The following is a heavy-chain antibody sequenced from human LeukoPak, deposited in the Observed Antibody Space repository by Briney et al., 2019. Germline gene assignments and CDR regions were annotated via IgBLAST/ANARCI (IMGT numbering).Heavy chain of an antibody. D-gene: IGHD3-22*01. CDR3: GRPNPDSSGYYGSFDP. Sequence: SETLSLTCSVSGGSISSSSDYWGWVRQPPGKGLEWIGSIYHSETTYYNPSLKSRVIISVDTSKNQFSLRLNSVTAADTAVYYCGRPNPDSSGYYGSFDPWGQGILVTVSS. J-gene: IGHJ5*02. CDR2: IYHSETT. CDR1: GGSISSSSDY. V-gene: IGHV4-39*01.